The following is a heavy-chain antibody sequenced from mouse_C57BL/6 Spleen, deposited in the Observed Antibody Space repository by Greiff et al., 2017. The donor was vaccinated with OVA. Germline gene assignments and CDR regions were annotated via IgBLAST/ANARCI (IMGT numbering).Heavy chain of an antibody. J-gene: IGHJ4*01. V-gene: IGHV1-64*01. CDR2: IHPNSGST. Sequence: QVQLKQPGAELVKPGASVKLSCKASGYTFTSYWMHWVKQRPGQGLEWIGMIHPNSGSTNYNEKFKSKATLTVDKSSSTAYMQLSSLTSEDSAVYYCARLHYYSNYYAMDDWGQGTSVTVSS. CDR3: ARLHYYSNYYAMDD. D-gene: IGHD2-5*01. CDR1: GYTFTSYW.